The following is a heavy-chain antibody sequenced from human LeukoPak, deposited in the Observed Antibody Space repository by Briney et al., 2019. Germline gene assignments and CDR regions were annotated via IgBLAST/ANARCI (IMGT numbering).Heavy chain of an antibody. D-gene: IGHD2-8*01. Sequence: SETLSLTCTVSGGSIITSYCSWIRQPAGKGLEWIGRIFSSGDTNYNPSLKSRVTLSIDTSKNQFSLILTSVTAADTAAYYCAKGVIDDWGQGTLVTVSS. CDR2: IFSSGDT. J-gene: IGHJ4*02. CDR1: GGSIITSY. CDR3: AKGVIDD. V-gene: IGHV4-4*07.